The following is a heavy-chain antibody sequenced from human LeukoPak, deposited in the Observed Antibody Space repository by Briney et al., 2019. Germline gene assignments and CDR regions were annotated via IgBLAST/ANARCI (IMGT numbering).Heavy chain of an antibody. J-gene: IGHJ4*02. Sequence: QSGGSLRLSCEASGFTFSSYGMHWVRQAPGKGLEWVAVIWHDGGNKYYADSVKGRFTVSRDNSKNTLYLQMNSLRVEDTAVCYCARVSSGSYSHLDYWGQGSLVTVSS. CDR2: IWHDGGNK. V-gene: IGHV3-33*01. CDR3: ARVSSGSYSHLDY. D-gene: IGHD1-26*01. CDR1: GFTFSSYG.